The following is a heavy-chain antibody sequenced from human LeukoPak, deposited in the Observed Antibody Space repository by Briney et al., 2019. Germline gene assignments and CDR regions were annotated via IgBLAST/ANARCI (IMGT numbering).Heavy chain of an antibody. CDR3: GRKGDSSSVGWFDP. Sequence: PSETLSLTCAVYTGSFSGYSWTWIRQSPGKGLEWIGEIDHSGTSKYNPSLKSRVTISVDTSKNQFSLKVISVTAADSGVSYCGRKGDSSSVGWFDPWGQGTLVTASS. J-gene: IGHJ5*02. CDR1: TGSFSGYS. V-gene: IGHV4-34*01. D-gene: IGHD6-13*01. CDR2: IDHSGTS.